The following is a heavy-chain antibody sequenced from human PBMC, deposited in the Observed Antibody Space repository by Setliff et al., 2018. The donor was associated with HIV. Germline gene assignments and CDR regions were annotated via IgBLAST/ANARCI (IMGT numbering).Heavy chain of an antibody. V-gene: IGHV1-69*05. J-gene: IGHJ6*02. CDR3: ARVGHSSSYHYYGMDV. CDR1: GGTFSSYG. CDR2: IIPMFGTG. D-gene: IGHD6-13*01. Sequence: SVKVSCKTSGGTFSSYGISWVRQAPGQGLEWMGGIIPMFGTGFYAQKFQGRVTITTDESRSTAYMELSSLSSEDTAVFYCARVGHSSSYHYYGMDVWGQGTTVTAP.